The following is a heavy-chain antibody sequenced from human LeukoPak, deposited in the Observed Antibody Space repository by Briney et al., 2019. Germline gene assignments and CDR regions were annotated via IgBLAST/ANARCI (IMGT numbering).Heavy chain of an antibody. CDR2: ISWNSGDI. V-gene: IGHV3-9*01. CDR1: GFTFEDYG. Sequence: GRSLTLSCAASGFTFEDYGMYWVRQAPGQGLEWVSGISWNSGDIDCADSVKGRFTISRDNAKNSLYLEMKSLRVDDTALYFCAKGIPAGPTALDYWGQGILVTVSS. J-gene: IGHJ4*02. D-gene: IGHD2-2*01. CDR3: AKGIPAGPTALDY.